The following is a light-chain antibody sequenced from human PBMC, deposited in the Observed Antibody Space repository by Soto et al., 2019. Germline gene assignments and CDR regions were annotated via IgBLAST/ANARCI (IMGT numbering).Light chain of an antibody. V-gene: IGLV4-69*01. J-gene: IGLJ7*01. Sequence: QSVLTQSPSASASLGASVKLTCTRSSGHSNYAIAWHQQQPEKGPRYLMKVNSGGSHIKGDGIPDRFSGSSSGAERYLFISSLQSEDEADYYCQTWGTGSAIVVFGGGTQLTVL. CDR2: VNSGGSH. CDR1: SGHSNYA. CDR3: QTWGTGSAIVV.